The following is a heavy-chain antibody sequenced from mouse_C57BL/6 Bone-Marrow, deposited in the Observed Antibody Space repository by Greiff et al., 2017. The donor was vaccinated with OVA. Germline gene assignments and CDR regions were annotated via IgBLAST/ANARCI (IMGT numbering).Heavy chain of an antibody. CDR2: IYPGSGST. CDR1: GYTFTSYW. CDR3: ARRGRQLRLRGAY. V-gene: IGHV1-55*01. D-gene: IGHD3-2*02. Sequence: VQLQQPGAELVKPGASVKMSCKASGYTFTSYWITWVKQRPGQGLEWIGDIYPGSGSTNYNEKFKSKATLTVDTSSSTAYMQLSSLTSEDSAVYYCARRGRQLRLRGAYWGQGTLVTVSA. J-gene: IGHJ3*01.